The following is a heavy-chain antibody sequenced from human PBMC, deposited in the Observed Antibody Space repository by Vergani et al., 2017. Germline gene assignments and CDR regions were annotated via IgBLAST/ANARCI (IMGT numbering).Heavy chain of an antibody. D-gene: IGHD3-10*01. CDR2: VDPRDGET. J-gene: IGHJ5*01. CDR3: VSKPPLXLNRGVLVIPGDS. Sequence: EVHVLQSGAEVKKPGAAVNISCKVSGYTFTERHMHWVQQAPGGGLEWMGLVDPRDGETKYAGRFQGRVTITADTSSDTVYMELNNLVSEDTAVYYCVSKPPLXLNRGVLVIPGDSWGQGTQVTVSS. CDR1: GYTFTERH. V-gene: IGHV1-69-2*01.